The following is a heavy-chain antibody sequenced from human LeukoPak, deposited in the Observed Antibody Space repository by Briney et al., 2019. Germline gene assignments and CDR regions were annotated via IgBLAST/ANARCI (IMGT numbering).Heavy chain of an antibody. D-gene: IGHD6-13*01. J-gene: IGHJ5*02. CDR2: ISSSGSYI. Sequence: PGGSLRLSCAASRFTFSSYSMNWVRQAPGKGLEWVSCISSSGSYIYYADSVKDRFTISRDNAKNSLYLQMNSLRAEDTAVYYCARDPSSSWYNWFDPWGQGTLVTVSS. CDR3: ARDPSSSWYNWFDP. CDR1: RFTFSSYS. V-gene: IGHV3-21*06.